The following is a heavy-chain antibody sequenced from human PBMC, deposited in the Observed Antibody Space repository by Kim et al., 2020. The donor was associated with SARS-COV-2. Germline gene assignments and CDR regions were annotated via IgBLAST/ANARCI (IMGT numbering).Heavy chain of an antibody. J-gene: IGHJ6*02. CDR1: GFTFSSYD. V-gene: IGHV3-13*01. Sequence: GGSLRLSCAASGFTFSSYDMHWVRQATGKGLEWVSAIGTAGDTYYPGSVKGRFTISRENAKNSLYLQMNSLRAGDTAVYYCVRSNDILTGYYRGSLMDVWGQGTTVTVSS. D-gene: IGHD3-9*01. CDR3: VRSNDILTGYYRGSLMDV. CDR2: IGTAGDT.